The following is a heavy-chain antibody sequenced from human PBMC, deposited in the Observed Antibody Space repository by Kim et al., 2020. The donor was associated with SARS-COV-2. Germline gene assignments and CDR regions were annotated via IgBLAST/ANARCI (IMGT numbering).Heavy chain of an antibody. V-gene: IGHV1-69*13. Sequence: SVKVSCKASGGTFSSYAISWVRQAPGQGLEWMGGIIPIFGTANYAQKFQGRVTITADESTSTAYMELSSLRSEDTAVYYCAREYAAVWELLRVREFSYYFDYWGQGTLVTVSS. D-gene: IGHD1-26*01. CDR2: IIPIFGTA. CDR3: AREYAAVWELLRVREFSYYFDY. CDR1: GGTFSSYA. J-gene: IGHJ4*02.